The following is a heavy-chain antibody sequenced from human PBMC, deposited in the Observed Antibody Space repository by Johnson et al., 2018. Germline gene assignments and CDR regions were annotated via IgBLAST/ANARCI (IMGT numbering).Heavy chain of an antibody. Sequence: QVQLVQSGGGVVQPGRSLRLSCAASEFTFSSYAMHWVRQAPGKGLEWVTNIWFDGSNKYYADSVKGRFPISRDNSKSTLYLQMNSLRAEDTAVYYCARARKTYYDFWSGDGGMDVWGQGTTVTVSS. CDR3: ARARKTYYDFWSGDGGMDV. J-gene: IGHJ6*02. V-gene: IGHV3-33*08. CDR2: IWFDGSNK. CDR1: EFTFSSYA. D-gene: IGHD3-3*01.